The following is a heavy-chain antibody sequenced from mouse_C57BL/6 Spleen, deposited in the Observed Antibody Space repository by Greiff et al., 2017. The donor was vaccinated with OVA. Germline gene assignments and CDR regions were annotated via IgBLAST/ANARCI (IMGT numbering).Heavy chain of an antibody. Sequence: EVKLVESGPELVKPGDSVKISCKASGYSFTGYFMNWVMQSHGKSLEWIGRINPYNGDTFYNQKFKGKATLTVDKSSSTAHMELRSLTSEDSAVYYCAKELYFDYWGKGTTLTVSS. CDR1: GYSFTGYF. CDR2: INPYNGDT. V-gene: IGHV1-20*01. CDR3: AKELYFDY. J-gene: IGHJ2*01.